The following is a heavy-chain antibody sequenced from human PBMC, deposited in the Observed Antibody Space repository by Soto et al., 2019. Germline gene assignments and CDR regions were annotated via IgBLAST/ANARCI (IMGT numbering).Heavy chain of an antibody. Sequence: KPSETLSLTCTGSGGSVSSGSYYWSWIRQPPGKGLEWIGYIYYSGSTNYNPSLKSRVTISVDTSKNQFSLKLSSVTAADTAVYYCARERGYYDSTSGGFDYWGQGTLVTVSS. CDR1: GGSVSSGSYY. CDR3: ARERGYYDSTSGGFDY. CDR2: IYYSGST. V-gene: IGHV4-61*01. D-gene: IGHD3-22*01. J-gene: IGHJ4*02.